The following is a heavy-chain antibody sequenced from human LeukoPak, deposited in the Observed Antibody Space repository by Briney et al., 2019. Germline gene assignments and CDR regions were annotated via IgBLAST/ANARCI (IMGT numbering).Heavy chain of an antibody. J-gene: IGHJ4*02. D-gene: IGHD3-22*01. CDR1: GYTFSSND. CDR2: MNPHSGNT. Sequence: ASVKVSCKASGYTFSSNDINWVRQATRQGLEWMGWMNPHSGNTGYAQKFQGRLTITRNSSISTAYMELSSLRSEDTAVYFCAREGHRSSDRSATYPLDYWGQGTLVSVSA. V-gene: IGHV1-8*01. CDR3: AREGHRSSDRSATYPLDY.